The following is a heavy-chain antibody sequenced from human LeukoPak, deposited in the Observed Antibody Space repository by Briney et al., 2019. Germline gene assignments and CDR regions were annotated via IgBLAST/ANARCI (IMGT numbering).Heavy chain of an antibody. CDR1: GGSISRSSHY. J-gene: IGHJ3*02. D-gene: IGHD2-21*02. Sequence: PSETLSLTCTVSGGSISRSSHYWGWIRQPPGKGLEWIGSMYYRGSTYYNPSLKSRVTMSVDTSKSQFSLKLSSVSAADTAVYYCARWGESGDYPVHAFDIWGQGTTVTVSS. CDR3: ARWGESGDYPVHAFDI. CDR2: MYYRGST. V-gene: IGHV4-39*07.